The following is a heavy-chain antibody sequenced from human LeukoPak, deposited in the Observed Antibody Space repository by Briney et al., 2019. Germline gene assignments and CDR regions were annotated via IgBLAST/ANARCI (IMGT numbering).Heavy chain of an antibody. CDR2: ISYDGSNK. V-gene: IGHV3-30*18. Sequence: GRSLRLSCAASGFTFSSYGMHWVRQAPGKGLEWVAVISYDGSNKYYADSVKGRFTISRDNSKNTLYLQMNSLRAEDTAVYYCAKDYGDYSEGVDYWGQGTLVTASS. CDR3: AKDYGDYSEGVDY. CDR1: GFTFSSYG. J-gene: IGHJ4*02. D-gene: IGHD4-17*01.